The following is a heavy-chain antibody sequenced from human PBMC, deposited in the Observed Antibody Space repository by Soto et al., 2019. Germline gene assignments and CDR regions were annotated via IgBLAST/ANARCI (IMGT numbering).Heavy chain of an antibody. D-gene: IGHD5-18*01. CDR3: ARAVYRGYSYGPYYYYGMDV. CDR2: IGTAGDT. V-gene: IGHV3-13*01. J-gene: IGHJ6*02. CDR1: GFTFSSYD. Sequence: GGSLRLSCAASGFTFSSYDMHWVRQATGKGLEWVSAIGTAGDTYYPGSVKGRFTISRENAKNSLYLQMNSLRAGDTAVYYCARAVYRGYSYGPYYYYGMDVWGQGTTVTVSS.